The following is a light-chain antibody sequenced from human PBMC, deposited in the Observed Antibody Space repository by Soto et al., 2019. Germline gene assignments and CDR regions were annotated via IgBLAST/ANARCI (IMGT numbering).Light chain of an antibody. J-gene: IGKJ3*01. CDR1: HDISTF. CDR2: DAS. CDR3: QQYDDLPIA. V-gene: IGKV1-33*01. Sequence: DIRMTQSPSSLSASVGDRVSITCQASHDISTFLNWYQQKPGQAPKLLIYDASNLATEVSSRFSGGGSGTDFNLPINSLHPEGFATYFGQQYDDLPIAFGPGTKVDVK.